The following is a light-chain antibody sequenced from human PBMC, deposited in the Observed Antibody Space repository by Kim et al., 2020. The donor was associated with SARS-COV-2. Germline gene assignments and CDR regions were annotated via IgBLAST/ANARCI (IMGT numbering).Light chain of an antibody. Sequence: GSPGERAPLPLRASQSVISNLALYQPKPGQAPRLLIYGESPRATGIPARFSGSGSGTEFTLTLSSLQSEDFAVYYCQQYNHWPMYSVGQGKKLEI. CDR1: QSVISN. CDR2: GES. J-gene: IGKJ2*03. CDR3: QQYNHWPMYS. V-gene: IGKV3-15*01.